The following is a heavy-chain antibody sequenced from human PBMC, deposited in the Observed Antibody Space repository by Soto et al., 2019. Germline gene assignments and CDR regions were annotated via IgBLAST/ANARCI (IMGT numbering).Heavy chain of an antibody. J-gene: IGHJ4*02. CDR1: STCA. D-gene: IGHD3-22*01. CDR2: ISASGDTT. CDR3: AAQATGYFVPFDF. V-gene: IGHV3-23*01. Sequence: STCAVSWVRQAPGKGLEWVSSISASGDTTHYAESVRGRFTISRDNSRNTLHLQMSSLTAEDTAIYSCAAQATGYFVPFDFWGRGTLVTVSS.